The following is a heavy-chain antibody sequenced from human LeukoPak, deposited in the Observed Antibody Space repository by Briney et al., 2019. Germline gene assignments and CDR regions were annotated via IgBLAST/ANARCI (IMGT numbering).Heavy chain of an antibody. D-gene: IGHD6-19*01. V-gene: IGHV1-69*05. CDR3: ARDSSGWYNWFDP. CDR1: GGTFSSYD. CDR2: IIPIFGTA. J-gene: IGHJ5*02. Sequence: SVKVSCKASGGTFSSYDISWVRQAPGHGLEWMGRIIPIFGTANYAQKFQGRVTITTDESTSTAYMELSSLRSEDTAVYYCARDSSGWYNWFDPWGQGTLVTVSS.